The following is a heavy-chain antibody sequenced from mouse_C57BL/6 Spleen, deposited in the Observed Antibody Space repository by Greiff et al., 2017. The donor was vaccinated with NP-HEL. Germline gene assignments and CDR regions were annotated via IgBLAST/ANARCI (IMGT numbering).Heavy chain of an antibody. D-gene: IGHD2-2*01. J-gene: IGHJ4*01. Sequence: QVQLQQPGAELVRPGSSVKLSCKASGYTFTSYWMDWVKQRPGQGLEWIGNIYPSDSETHYNQKFKDKATLTVDKPSSTAYMQLSSLTSEDSAVYYCARKGYGYGGAMDDWGQGTSVTVSS. CDR1: GYTFTSYW. CDR2: IYPSDSET. CDR3: ARKGYGYGGAMDD. V-gene: IGHV1-61*01.